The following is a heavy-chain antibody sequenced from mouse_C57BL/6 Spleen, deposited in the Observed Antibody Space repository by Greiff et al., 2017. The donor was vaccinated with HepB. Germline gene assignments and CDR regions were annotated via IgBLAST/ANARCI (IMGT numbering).Heavy chain of an antibody. CDR2: LYPGDGDT. D-gene: IGHD2-1*01. Sequence: VQLQQSGPELVKPGASVKISCKASGYAFSSSWMNWVKQRPGKGLEWIGRLYPGDGDTNYNGKFKGKATLTADQSSSPAYMQLSSLTSEDSAVYFCARGGNYDYYAMDYWSQGTSVTGSS. CDR1: GYAFSSSW. CDR3: ARGGNYDYYAMDY. J-gene: IGHJ4*01. V-gene: IGHV1-82*01.